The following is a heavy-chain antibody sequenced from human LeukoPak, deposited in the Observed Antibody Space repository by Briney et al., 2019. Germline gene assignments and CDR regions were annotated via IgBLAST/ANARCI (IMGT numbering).Heavy chain of an antibody. CDR3: ASQLFHLDSSGYSLDALDI. Sequence: ASVKVSCKASGYTFTSYDINWVRQATGQGLEWMGWMNPNSGNTGYAQKFQGRVTMTRSTSISTAYMELSSLRSEDTAVYYCASQLFHLDSSGYSLDALDIWGQGTMVTVSS. J-gene: IGHJ3*02. D-gene: IGHD3-22*01. CDR2: MNPNSGNT. V-gene: IGHV1-8*01. CDR1: GYTFTSYD.